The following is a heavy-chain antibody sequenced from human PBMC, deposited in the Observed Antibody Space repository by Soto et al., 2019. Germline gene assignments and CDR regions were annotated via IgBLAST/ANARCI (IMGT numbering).Heavy chain of an antibody. D-gene: IGHD6-19*01. J-gene: IGHJ4*02. Sequence: GGSLRLSCAASGFTFSNFWMHWVRQAPGKGLEWVSRVKGGGSGITYAGSVKGRFIISRDNAKNTLYLQMNSLSAGDTAVYYCAKDLHVAATDYWGQGTLVTVSS. CDR2: VKGGGSGI. CDR3: AKDLHVAATDY. V-gene: IGHV3-74*01. CDR1: GFTFSNFW.